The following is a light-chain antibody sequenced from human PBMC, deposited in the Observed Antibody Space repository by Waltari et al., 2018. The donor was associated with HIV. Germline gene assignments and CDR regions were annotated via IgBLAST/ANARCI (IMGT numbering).Light chain of an antibody. J-gene: IGLJ3*02. CDR1: SSDVGSYNL. CDR3: CSYAGSNTWV. Sequence: QSALTQPASVSGSPGQSITISCTGTSSDVGSYNLVSWYQQHPGNAPKLLIYEVSRRPSVVSNRFSGSKSGNRASLTISGLQAEDEADYYCCSYAGSNTWVFGGGTKLTVL. V-gene: IGLV2-23*02. CDR2: EVS.